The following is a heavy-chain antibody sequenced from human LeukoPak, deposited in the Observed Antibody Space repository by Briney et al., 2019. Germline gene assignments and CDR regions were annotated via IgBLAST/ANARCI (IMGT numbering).Heavy chain of an antibody. CDR1: GGSITTTTYY. CDR2: SYYSGNT. J-gene: IGHJ5*02. D-gene: IGHD4-11*01. Sequence: SETLSLTCTLSGGSITTTTYYWGWIRQPPGKGLEWIGSSYYSGNTYYNPSLKSRLTISIDTSRKQFSLKLSSVTAADTAVYYCARSITVTRLGNWFDPWGQGTLVTVSS. V-gene: IGHV4-39*01. CDR3: ARSITVTRLGNWFDP.